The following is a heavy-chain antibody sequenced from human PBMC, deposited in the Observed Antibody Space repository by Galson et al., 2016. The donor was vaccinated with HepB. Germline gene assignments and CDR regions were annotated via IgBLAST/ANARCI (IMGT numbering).Heavy chain of an antibody. CDR3: ARGLAVVVTALRGALDV. D-gene: IGHD2-21*02. CDR2: VSPFFGTT. J-gene: IGHJ3*01. V-gene: IGHV1-69*01. Sequence: SGGTFANYAMNWVRQVPGQGLEWMGEVSPFFGTTLYGQKFQGRVTITADESTATAHMELSSLKSDDTAVYYCARGLAVVVTALRGALDVWGQGTLVTVSS. CDR1: GGTFANYA.